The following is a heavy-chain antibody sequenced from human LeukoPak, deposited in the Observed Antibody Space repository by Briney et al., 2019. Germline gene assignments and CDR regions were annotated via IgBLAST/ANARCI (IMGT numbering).Heavy chain of an antibody. CDR1: GFTFDDYA. J-gene: IGHJ5*02. Sequence: PGGSLRLSCAASGFTFDDYAMHWVRQAPGKGLEWVSGISWNSGSIGYADSVKGRFTISRDNAKNSLYLQMNSLRAEDTALYYCAKDFDMGGSWYGFDPWGQGTLVTVSS. CDR2: ISWNSGSI. V-gene: IGHV3-9*01. CDR3: AKDFDMGGSWYGFDP. D-gene: IGHD6-13*01.